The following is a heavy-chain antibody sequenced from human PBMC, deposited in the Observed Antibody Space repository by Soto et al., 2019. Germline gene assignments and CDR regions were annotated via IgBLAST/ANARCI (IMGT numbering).Heavy chain of an antibody. D-gene: IGHD6-6*01. V-gene: IGHV3-23*01. Sequence: AQLLESGGGFVQPGGSLRLSCAASGFTFSSYAMSWVRQAPGKGLEWVSGISGTGGSTYYADSVKGRFTISRDNSKNTLYLQMSSLRAGDTALYYCAKDRSIFNSDGGGFDNWGQGTLVTVSS. CDR3: AKDRSIFNSDGGGFDN. CDR2: ISGTGGST. CDR1: GFTFSSYA. J-gene: IGHJ4*02.